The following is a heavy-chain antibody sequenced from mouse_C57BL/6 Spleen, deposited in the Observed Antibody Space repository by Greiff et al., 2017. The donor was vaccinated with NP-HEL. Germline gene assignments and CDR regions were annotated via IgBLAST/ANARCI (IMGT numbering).Heavy chain of an antibody. CDR3: ARPDYYGSRAYFDV. CDR2: ISSGSSTI. CDR1: GFTFSDYG. J-gene: IGHJ1*03. D-gene: IGHD1-1*01. V-gene: IGHV5-17*01. Sequence: EVKLVESGGGLVKPGGSLKLSCAASGFTFSDYGMHWVRQAPEKGLEWVAYISSGSSTIYYADTVKGRFTISRDNAKNTLFLQMTSLRSEDTAMYYCARPDYYGSRAYFDVWGTGTTVTVSS.